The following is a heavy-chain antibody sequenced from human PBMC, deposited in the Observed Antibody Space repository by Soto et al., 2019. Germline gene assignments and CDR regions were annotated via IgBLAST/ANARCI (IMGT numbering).Heavy chain of an antibody. V-gene: IGHV3-7*03. D-gene: IGHD6-6*01. CDR3: VIPTRSVRGMGV. J-gene: IGHJ6*02. Sequence: EVQLVESGGGLAQPGGSLRLSCAASGFTFSNFWMSWARQAPGKGLEWVANIKGDGSVTQYVASVEGRFTISRDNGKSSLYLQMNSLRVEDTALYYCVIPTRSVRGMGVWGQGTTVTVSS. CDR2: IKGDGSVT. CDR1: GFTFSNFW.